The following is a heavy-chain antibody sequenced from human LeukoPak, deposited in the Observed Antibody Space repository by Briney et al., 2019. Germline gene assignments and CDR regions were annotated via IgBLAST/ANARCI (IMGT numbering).Heavy chain of an antibody. CDR3: ARETPPDYYYGMDV. J-gene: IGHJ6*02. V-gene: IGHV1-2*02. CDR2: INPNSGGT. CDR1: GYTFTGYD. Sequence: ASVRVSCKASGYTFTGYDMHWVRQAPGQGLEWMGWINPNSGGTNYAQKFQGRVTITADKSTSTAYMELSSLRSEDTAVYYCARETPPDYYYGMDVWGQGTTVTVSS. D-gene: IGHD1-14*01.